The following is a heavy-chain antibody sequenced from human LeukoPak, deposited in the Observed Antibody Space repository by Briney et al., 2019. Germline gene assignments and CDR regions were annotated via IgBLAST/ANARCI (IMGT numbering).Heavy chain of an antibody. J-gene: IGHJ4*02. D-gene: IGHD3-10*01. Sequence: PGGSLRLSCAASGFTFSSYAMHWVRQAPGKGLEWVAVISYDGSNKYYADSVKGRFTISRDNSKNTLYLQMNSLRAEDTAVYYCARVLHETGWFGELLRGYFDYWGQGTLVTVSS. CDR3: ARVLHETGWFGELLRGYFDY. CDR1: GFTFSSYA. CDR2: ISYDGSNK. V-gene: IGHV3-30-3*01.